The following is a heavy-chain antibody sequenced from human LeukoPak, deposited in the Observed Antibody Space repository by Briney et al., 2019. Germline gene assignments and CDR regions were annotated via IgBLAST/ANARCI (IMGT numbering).Heavy chain of an antibody. CDR2: FDPEDGET. Sequence: RASVKVSCKVSGYTLTELSMHWVRQAPGKGLERMGGFDPEDGETIYAQKFQGRVTMTEDTSTDTAYMELSSLRSEDTAVYYCATRGIVGVTGDYWGQGTLVTVSS. D-gene: IGHD1-26*01. CDR1: GYTLTELS. CDR3: ATRGIVGVTGDY. J-gene: IGHJ4*02. V-gene: IGHV1-24*01.